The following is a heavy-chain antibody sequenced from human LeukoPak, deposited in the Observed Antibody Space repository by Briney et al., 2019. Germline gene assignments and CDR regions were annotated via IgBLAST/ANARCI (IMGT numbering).Heavy chain of an antibody. D-gene: IGHD3-16*02. V-gene: IGHV1-69*05. CDR2: IIPIFGTA. J-gene: IGHJ4*02. Sequence: ASVKVSCKASGGTFSSYAISWVRQAPGQGLEWMGGIIPIFGTANYAQKLQGRVTMTTDTSTSTAYMELRSLRSDDTAVYYCARARITFGGVIVMPGPFDYWGQGTLVTVSS. CDR3: ARARITFGGVIVMPGPFDY. CDR1: GGTFSSYA.